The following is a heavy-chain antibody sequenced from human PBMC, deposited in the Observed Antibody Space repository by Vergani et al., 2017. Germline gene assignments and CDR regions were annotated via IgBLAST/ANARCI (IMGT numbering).Heavy chain of an antibody. CDR2: IDWDDDK. D-gene: IGHD1-26*01. J-gene: IGHJ4*02. V-gene: IGHV2-70*04. CDR1: GFSVNSHPMR. CDR3: AHIQCHGSCQNAELDY. Sequence: QVTLKESGPALVKPTQTLTLTCTLSGFSVNSHPMRVIWIRQPPGKALEWLARIDWDDDKFYDRSLKTRLTISKDTSKNQVVLTMTNMDRVDIATYSRAHIQCHGSCQNAELDYWGQGTLVTVSS.